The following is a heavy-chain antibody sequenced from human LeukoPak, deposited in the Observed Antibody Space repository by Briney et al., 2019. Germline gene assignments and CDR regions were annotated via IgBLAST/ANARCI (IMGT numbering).Heavy chain of an antibody. J-gene: IGHJ4*02. CDR2: ISYDGSNK. CDR1: GFTFSSYA. D-gene: IGHD3-3*01. CDR3: ANRRPYYDFWSGYYPPYYFDY. V-gene: IGHV3-30-3*01. Sequence: GGSLRLSCAASGFTFSSYAMHWVRQAPGKGLEWVAVISYDGSNKYYADSVKGRFTISRDNSKNTLYLQMNSLRAEDTAVYYCANRRPYYDFWSGYYPPYYFDYWGQGTLVTVSS.